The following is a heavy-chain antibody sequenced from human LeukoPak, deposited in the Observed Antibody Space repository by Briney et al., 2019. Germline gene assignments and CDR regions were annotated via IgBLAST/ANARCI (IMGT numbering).Heavy chain of an antibody. CDR2: INPNSGGT. D-gene: IGHD2-15*01. J-gene: IGHJ4*02. CDR1: GYTFSGYY. Sequence: GASVKVSCKASGYTFSGYYMHWVRQAPGQGLEWMGWINPNSGGTNYAQKLQGRVTMTTDTSTSTAYMKLRSLRSDDTAVYYCGYCSGGSCYGPLDYWGQGTLVTVSS. CDR3: GYCSGGSCYGPLDY. V-gene: IGHV1-2*02.